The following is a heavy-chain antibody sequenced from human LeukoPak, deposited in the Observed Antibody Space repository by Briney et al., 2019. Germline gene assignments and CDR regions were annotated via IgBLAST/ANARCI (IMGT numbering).Heavy chain of an antibody. CDR3: ARDWGQRGVGATLAN. D-gene: IGHD1-26*01. CDR2: ISHDGSES. CDR1: GFTFSSHA. V-gene: IGHV3-30-3*01. Sequence: GGSLRLSCAASGFTFSSHAMVWVRQAPGKGLEWVSFISHDGSESFHTESVKGRFTISRDNFKNTVDLQVSGLKEEDSAVYYCARDWGQRGVGATLANWGQGTLVIVSS. J-gene: IGHJ4*02.